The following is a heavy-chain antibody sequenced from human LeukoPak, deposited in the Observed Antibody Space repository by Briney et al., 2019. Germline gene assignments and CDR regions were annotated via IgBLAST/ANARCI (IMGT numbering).Heavy chain of an antibody. Sequence: GGSLRLSCAASGFTFSSYAMHWVRQAPGKGLEWVAVISYDGSNKYYADSVKGRFTISRDNSKNTLYLQMNSLRAEDTAVYYCASLTTVVTDDAFDIWGQGTMVTVSS. CDR2: ISYDGSNK. CDR3: ASLTTVVTDDAFDI. D-gene: IGHD4-23*01. J-gene: IGHJ3*02. CDR1: GFTFSSYA. V-gene: IGHV3-30-3*01.